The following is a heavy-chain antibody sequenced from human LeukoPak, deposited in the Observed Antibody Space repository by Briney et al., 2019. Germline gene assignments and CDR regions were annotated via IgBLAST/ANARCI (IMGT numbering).Heavy chain of an antibody. D-gene: IGHD4-17*01. CDR2: ISGYNGNT. CDR1: GYTFTNYG. Sequence: ASVKVSCKTSGYTFTNYGISWVRQAPGQGPEWMGWISGYNGNTNYVQKFQGRVTMTTDTSTSTAYMELRSLRSDDTAVYYCARDLSLGPHDYGEPFDHWGQGTLVTVSS. CDR3: ARDLSLGPHDYGEPFDH. J-gene: IGHJ4*02. V-gene: IGHV1-18*01.